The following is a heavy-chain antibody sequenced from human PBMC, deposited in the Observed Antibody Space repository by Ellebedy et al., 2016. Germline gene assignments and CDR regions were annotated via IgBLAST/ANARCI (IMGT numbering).Heavy chain of an antibody. CDR3: ASNLAYCGGDCYYWFDP. D-gene: IGHD2-21*02. CDR2: ISAYNGNT. CDR1: GYTFTSYG. J-gene: IGHJ5*02. Sequence: ASVKVSCKASGYTFTSYGISWVRQAPGQGLEWMGWISAYNGNTNYAQKLQGRVTMTTDTSTSTVYMELSSLRSEDTAVYYCASNLAYCGGDCYYWFDPWGQGTLVTVSS. V-gene: IGHV1-18*01.